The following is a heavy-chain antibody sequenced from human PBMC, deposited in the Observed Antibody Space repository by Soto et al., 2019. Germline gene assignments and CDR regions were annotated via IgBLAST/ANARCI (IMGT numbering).Heavy chain of an antibody. V-gene: IGHV3-7*05. CDR3: AKAFYNGNSDFGY. Sequence: EVHLVESGGGLVQPGGSLRLSCAASGFTFSNYWMTWVRQAPGKGLEWVAYINPDGGAKYYVDSVKGRFTLSRDNAKNSLYLQMSSLRAEDTAVYYCAKAFYNGNSDFGYWGQGTLVTVSS. CDR2: INPDGGAK. CDR1: GFTFSNYW. D-gene: IGHD3-10*01. J-gene: IGHJ4*02.